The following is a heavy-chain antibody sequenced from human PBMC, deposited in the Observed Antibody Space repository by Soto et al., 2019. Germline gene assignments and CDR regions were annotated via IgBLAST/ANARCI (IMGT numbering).Heavy chain of an antibody. CDR2: ITASSATI. D-gene: IGHD2-8*01. CDR1: GFTFSAYS. CDR3: ARDNGMAGSFDP. V-gene: IGHV3-48*02. Sequence: PGGSLRLSCAASGFTFSAYSMNWVRQAPGKGLEWISYITASSATIHYADSVKGRFTISRDNAKNSLYLQMNSLREGDTAVYYCARDNGMAGSFDPWGQGTLVTVSS. J-gene: IGHJ5*02.